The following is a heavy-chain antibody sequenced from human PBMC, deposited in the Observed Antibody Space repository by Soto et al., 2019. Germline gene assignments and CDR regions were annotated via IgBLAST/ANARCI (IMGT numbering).Heavy chain of an antibody. CDR1: GFVFRDSV. CDR3: AKDKGATGSQFIDY. J-gene: IGHJ4*02. Sequence: EVQLVESGGGLVQPGRSLRLSCAASGFVFRDSVMNWVRQVPGKGLEWVSGISWNSETTGYADSVKGRFTISRDNAKNSLYRQMNSLRVDDTALYYCAKDKGATGSQFIDYWGQGTLVTVSS. CDR2: ISWNSETT. V-gene: IGHV3-9*01.